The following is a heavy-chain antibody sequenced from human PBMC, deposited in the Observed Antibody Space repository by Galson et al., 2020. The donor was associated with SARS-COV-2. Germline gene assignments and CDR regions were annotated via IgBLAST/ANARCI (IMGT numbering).Heavy chain of an antibody. J-gene: IGHJ4*02. CDR2: ISGSDGST. Sequence: GGSLRLSRAASGFTFSSYVMSWVRQAPGKGLEWVSGISGSDGSTYYADSVKGRFTISRDNSKNTLYLQMNSLRAEDTAVYFCAKEAVTRYYFDYWGQGTLVTVSS. CDR1: GFTFSSYV. CDR3: AKEAVTRYYFDY. V-gene: IGHV3-23*01. D-gene: IGHD4-17*01.